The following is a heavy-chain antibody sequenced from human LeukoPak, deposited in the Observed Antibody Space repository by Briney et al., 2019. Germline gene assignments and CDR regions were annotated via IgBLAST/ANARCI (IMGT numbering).Heavy chain of an antibody. Sequence: GGSLRLPCAASGFTFSSYAMHWVRQAPGKGLEWVAVISYDGSNKYYADSVKGRFTIFRDNSKNTLYLQMNSLRAEDTAVYYCARSAVAGTDHYFDYWGQGTLVTVSS. CDR3: ARSAVAGTDHYFDY. J-gene: IGHJ4*02. V-gene: IGHV3-30-3*01. D-gene: IGHD6-19*01. CDR2: ISYDGSNK. CDR1: GFTFSSYA.